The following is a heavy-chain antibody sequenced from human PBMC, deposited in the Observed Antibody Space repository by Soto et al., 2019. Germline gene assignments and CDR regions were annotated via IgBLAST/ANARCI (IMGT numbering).Heavy chain of an antibody. CDR1: GGSFSGYY. D-gene: IGHD3-10*01. CDR2: INHSGST. J-gene: IGHJ4*02. CDR3: ALMYGSGSYYPFDY. Sequence: PSETLSLTCAVYGGSFSGYYWSWIRQPPGKGLEWIGEINHSGSTNYNPSLKSRVNISVDTSKNQFSLKLSSVTAADTAVYYCALMYGSGSYYPFDYWGQGTLVTISS. V-gene: IGHV4-34*01.